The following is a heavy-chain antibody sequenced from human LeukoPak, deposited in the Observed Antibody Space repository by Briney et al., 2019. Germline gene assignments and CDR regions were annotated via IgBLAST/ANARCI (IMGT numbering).Heavy chain of an antibody. D-gene: IGHD2/OR15-2a*01. Sequence: GASVKVSCKASGYTFTGYYMHWVRQAPGQGLEWMGRINPNSGGTNYAQKFQGRVTMTRDTSISTAYMELSRLRSDDTAVYYCARDFHYYYYGMDVWGQGTTVTVSS. CDR1: GYTFTGYY. CDR2: INPNSGGT. J-gene: IGHJ6*02. V-gene: IGHV1-2*06. CDR3: ARDFHYYYYGMDV.